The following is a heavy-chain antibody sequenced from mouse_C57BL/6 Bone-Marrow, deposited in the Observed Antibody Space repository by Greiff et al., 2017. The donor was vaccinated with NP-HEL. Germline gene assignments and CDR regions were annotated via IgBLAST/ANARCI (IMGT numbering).Heavy chain of an antibody. CDR1: GYAFSSYW. V-gene: IGHV1-80*01. CDR2: IYPGDGDT. CDR3: ARTDSSGYGFAY. Sequence: QVQLQQSGAELVKPGASVKISCKASGYAFSSYWMNWVKQRPGKGLEWIGQIYPGDGDTKYNGKFKGKATLTADKSSSTAYMQLSSLTSEDSAVYFCARTDSSGYGFAYWGQGTLVTVSA. J-gene: IGHJ3*01. D-gene: IGHD3-2*02.